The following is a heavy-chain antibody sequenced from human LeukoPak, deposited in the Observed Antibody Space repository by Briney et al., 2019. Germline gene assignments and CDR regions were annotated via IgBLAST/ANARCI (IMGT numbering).Heavy chain of an antibody. Sequence: GGSLRLSCAASGFTFSSHALSWVRQAPGKGLGWVSSLSGSGYNTYYADSVKGRFTISRDNSKNTVYLQMNSLRAEDTAVYYCGRIAINANNGMDVWGQGTTVTVSS. CDR1: GFTFSSHA. V-gene: IGHV3-23*01. CDR2: LSGSGYNT. J-gene: IGHJ6*02. D-gene: IGHD1/OR15-1a*01. CDR3: GRIAINANNGMDV.